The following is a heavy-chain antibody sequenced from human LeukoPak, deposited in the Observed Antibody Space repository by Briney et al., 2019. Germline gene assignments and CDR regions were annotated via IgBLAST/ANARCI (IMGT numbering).Heavy chain of an antibody. CDR3: ARDRQGHRLFIFDY. V-gene: IGHV1-3*01. D-gene: IGHD6-25*01. CDR2: INAGNGNT. CDR1: GYTFTSYA. J-gene: IGHJ4*02. Sequence: GASVKVSCKASGYTFTSYAIHWVRQAPGQRLEWMGWINAGNGNTENSQNFQGRVTITRDTSASTAYMELSSLRSEDTAVYYCARDRQGHRLFIFDYWGQGTLVTVSS.